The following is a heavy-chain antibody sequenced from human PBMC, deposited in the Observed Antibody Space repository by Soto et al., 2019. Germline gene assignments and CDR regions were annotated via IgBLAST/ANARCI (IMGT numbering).Heavy chain of an antibody. CDR2: ISAYNGTT. CDR1: GYTFTSYG. D-gene: IGHD3-22*01. Sequence: GASVKVSCKASGYTFTSYGISWVRQAPGQGLEWMGGISAYNGTTNYAQKLQGRVTMTADASTSTAYMELSSLRSEDTAVYYCARINSYYYDSSGYLDYWGQGTLVTVSS. CDR3: ARINSYYYDSSGYLDY. V-gene: IGHV1-18*01. J-gene: IGHJ4*02.